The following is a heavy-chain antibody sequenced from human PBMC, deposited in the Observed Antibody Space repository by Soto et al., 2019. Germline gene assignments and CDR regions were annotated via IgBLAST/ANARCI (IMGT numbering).Heavy chain of an antibody. V-gene: IGHV4-39*01. D-gene: IGHD6-13*01. CDR3: ASTDSSSWYSFSY. CDR1: GGSISSSSYY. CDR2: IYYSGST. Sequence: SETLSLTCTVSGGSISSSSYYWGWIRQPPGKGLEWIGSIYYSGSTYYNPSLKSRVTISVDTSKNQFSLKLSSVTAADTAVYYCASTDSSSWYSFSYWSQRTPVPVSS. J-gene: IGHJ4*02.